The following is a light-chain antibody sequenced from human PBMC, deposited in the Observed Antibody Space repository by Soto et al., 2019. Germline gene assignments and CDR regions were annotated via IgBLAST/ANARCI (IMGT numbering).Light chain of an antibody. V-gene: IGKV1-9*01. CDR3: QQLDSYPYT. J-gene: IGKJ2*01. CDR1: QGVGTY. CDR2: AVS. Sequence: DIQLTQSPSFLSASVGDRVTFTYRASQGVGTYLAWYQQRPGKAPNLLIYAVSTLQDGVPSRFSGSGSGTEFTLTINNLQPEDLGTYYCQQLDSYPYTFGQGTKLEIK.